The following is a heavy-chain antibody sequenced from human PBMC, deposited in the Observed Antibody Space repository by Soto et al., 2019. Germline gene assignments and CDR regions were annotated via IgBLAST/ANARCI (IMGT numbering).Heavy chain of an antibody. V-gene: IGHV4-31*03. CDR2: IYYSGST. D-gene: IGHD3-22*01. CDR1: GGSISSGGYY. CDR3: ARTDYYDSSGYLYYFDY. Sequence: SETLSLTCTVSGGSISSGGYYWSWIRQHPGKGLEWIGYIYYSGSTYYNPSLKSRVTISVDTSKNQFSLKLSSVTAADTAVYYCARTDYYDSSGYLYYFDYWGQGTLVTVS. J-gene: IGHJ4*02.